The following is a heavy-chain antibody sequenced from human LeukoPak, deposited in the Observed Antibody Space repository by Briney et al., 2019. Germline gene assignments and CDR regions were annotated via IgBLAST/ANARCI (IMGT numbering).Heavy chain of an antibody. CDR1: GFTFSSYG. CDR2: ISYDGSNK. J-gene: IGHJ4*02. D-gene: IGHD3-22*01. V-gene: IGHV3-30*18. Sequence: PGRSLRLSCAASGFTFSSYGMHWVRQAPGKGLEWVAVISYDGSNKYYADSVKGRFTISRDNSKNTLYLRMNSLRAEDTAVYYCAKDFKDSSAYYPGYWSQGTLVTVSS. CDR3: AKDFKDSSAYYPGY.